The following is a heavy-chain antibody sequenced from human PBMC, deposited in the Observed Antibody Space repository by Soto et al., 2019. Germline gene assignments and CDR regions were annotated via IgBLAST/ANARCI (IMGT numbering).Heavy chain of an antibody. CDR2: ISYDGSNK. Sequence: QVQLVESGGGVVQPGRSLRLSCAASGFTFSSYAMHWVRQAPGKGLEWVAVISYDGSNKYYADSVKGRFTISRDNSKNTLYLQMNSLRAEDMAVYYCASSIGYCSSTSCSSGAFDIWGQGTMVTVSS. V-gene: IGHV3-30-3*01. CDR1: GFTFSSYA. CDR3: ASSIGYCSSTSCSSGAFDI. D-gene: IGHD2-2*01. J-gene: IGHJ3*02.